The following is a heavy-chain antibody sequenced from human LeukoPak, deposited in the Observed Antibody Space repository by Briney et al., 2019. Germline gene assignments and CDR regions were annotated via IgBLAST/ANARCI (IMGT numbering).Heavy chain of an antibody. CDR3: ARTLSRGVRSKDY. CDR2: ISISSSTI. D-gene: IGHD2/OR15-2a*01. Sequence: PGGSLRLSCVASGFTFSSFAVSWVRQAPGKGLEGVSYISISSSTIYYAGSVKGRFTISRDNANNSLYLQRNSLRAEDTAVYYCARTLSRGVRSKDYWGQGTLVTVSS. CDR1: GFTFSSFA. J-gene: IGHJ4*02. V-gene: IGHV3-48*01.